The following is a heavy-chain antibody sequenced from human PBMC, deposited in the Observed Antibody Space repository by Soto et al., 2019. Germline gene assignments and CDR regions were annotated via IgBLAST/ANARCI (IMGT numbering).Heavy chain of an antibody. D-gene: IGHD3-16*01. Sequence: QVQLVQSGAEVKKPGSSVKVSCKASGGSFSSYAICWVRQAPGQALEWMGGVIPIFDTAKYAQEFQGRVTFTADECTSTASMELSSMRSADTAVYSCARNWGYASNYSDYFGQETLLTVSS. V-gene: IGHV1-69*01. J-gene: IGHJ4*02. CDR1: GGSFSSYA. CDR3: ARNWGYASNYSDY. CDR2: VIPIFDTA.